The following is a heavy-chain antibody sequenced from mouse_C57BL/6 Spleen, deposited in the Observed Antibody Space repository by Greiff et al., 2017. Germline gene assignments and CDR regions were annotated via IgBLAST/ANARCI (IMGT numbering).Heavy chain of an antibody. V-gene: IGHV5-17*01. CDR3: ARNDYDAYAMDY. CDR2: ISSGSSTF. D-gene: IGHD2-4*01. CDR1: GFTFSDYG. J-gene: IGHJ4*01. Sequence: EVQLVESGGGLVKPGGSLKLSCAASGFTFSDYGMHWVRQAPEKGLEWVAYISSGSSTFYYADTVKGRFTISRDNAKNTLFLQMTSLRSEDTAMYYCARNDYDAYAMDYWGQGTSVTVSS.